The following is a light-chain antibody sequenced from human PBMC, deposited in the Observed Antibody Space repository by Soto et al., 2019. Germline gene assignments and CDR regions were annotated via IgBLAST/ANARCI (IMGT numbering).Light chain of an antibody. J-gene: IGLJ2*01. CDR2: GVS. V-gene: IGLV2-14*01. Sequence: QSALTQPASVSGSPGQSITISCTGTSSDVGAYNYVSWYQQQPGKAPKLMIYGVSDRPSGVSDRFSGSKSDNTASLTISGLQAEDEADYFCSSYTNSGTFVVFGGGTKLTV. CDR3: SSYTNSGTFVV. CDR1: SSDVGAYNY.